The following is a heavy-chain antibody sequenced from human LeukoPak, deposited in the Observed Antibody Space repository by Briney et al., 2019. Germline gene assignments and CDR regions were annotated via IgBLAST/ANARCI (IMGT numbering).Heavy chain of an antibody. Sequence: SQTLSLTCTVSGGSISNGSYYWSWIRQPAGKGLEWIGRIYTSGSTNYNPSLTSRVTISVDPSKNQFSLKLSSVTAADTAVYYCARHSTTNSDWGQGTLVTVSS. J-gene: IGHJ4*02. CDR1: GGSISNGSYY. V-gene: IGHV4-61*02. D-gene: IGHD4-11*01. CDR3: ARHSTTNSD. CDR2: IYTSGST.